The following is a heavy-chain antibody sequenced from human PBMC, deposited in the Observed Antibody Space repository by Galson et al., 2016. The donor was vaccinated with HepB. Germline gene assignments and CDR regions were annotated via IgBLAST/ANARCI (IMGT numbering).Heavy chain of an antibody. J-gene: IGHJ3*02. D-gene: IGHD6-19*01. Sequence: SLRLSCAASGFAFSRYEFNWVRQAPGKGLEWVSHISYSNAVSYAASVKGRFTISRDNAKNSLYLQMNSLRAEDTAVYYCARGAVAARGAFDIWGQGTMVTVSS. CDR1: GFAFSRYE. CDR3: ARGAVAARGAFDI. CDR2: ISYSNAV. V-gene: IGHV3-48*03.